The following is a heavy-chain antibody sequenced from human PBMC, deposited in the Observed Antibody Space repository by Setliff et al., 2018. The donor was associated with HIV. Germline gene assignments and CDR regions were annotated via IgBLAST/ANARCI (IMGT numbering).Heavy chain of an antibody. J-gene: IGHJ3*02. V-gene: IGHV1-2*02. CDR2: INSNSGGT. CDR3: AREELRGTKVFDI. CDR1: GYTFTAYY. D-gene: IGHD3-10*01. Sequence: GASVKVSCKTSGYTFTAYYLHWVRQAPGQGLEYMGWINSNSGGTNYAQKFQGRVTTTRDTSVSSAYMELSRVRSDDTAVYYCAREELRGTKVFDIWGQGTMVTVS.